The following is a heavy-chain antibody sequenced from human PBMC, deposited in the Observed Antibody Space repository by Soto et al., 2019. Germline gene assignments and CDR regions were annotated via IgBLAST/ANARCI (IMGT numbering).Heavy chain of an antibody. D-gene: IGHD3-16*01. CDR2: IRGSTYGGTT. V-gene: IGHV3-49*04. CDR3: SRDGDFYGLDV. J-gene: IGHJ6*02. Sequence: SLRLSCTFSGFTSDDYDYALTWVRQAPGKGLQWLGLIRGSTYGGTTEYAASVKGRFTISRDDSKGIAYLQMNSLKTEATAVYYCSRDGDFYGLDVWGQGTTVTVSS. CDR1: GFTSDDYDYA.